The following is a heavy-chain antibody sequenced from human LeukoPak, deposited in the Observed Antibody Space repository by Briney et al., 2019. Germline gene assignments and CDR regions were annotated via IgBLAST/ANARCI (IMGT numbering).Heavy chain of an antibody. D-gene: IGHD4-17*01. J-gene: IGHJ4*02. CDR2: VSSSSSTI. CDR1: GFTFSTYS. CDR3: ARDDYGDCGD. Sequence: GGSLRLSCAASGFTFSTYSMNWVRQAPGKGLEWVSYVSSSSSTIYYADSVKGRFTILRDNAKNSLYLQMNSLRAEDTAVYYCARDDYGDCGDWGQGTLVTVSS. V-gene: IGHV3-48*01.